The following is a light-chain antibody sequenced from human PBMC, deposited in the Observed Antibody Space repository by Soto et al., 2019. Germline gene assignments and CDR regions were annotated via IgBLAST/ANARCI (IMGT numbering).Light chain of an antibody. CDR2: YVD. J-gene: IGLJ1*01. Sequence: QSVLTQPASVSGSPGQSITISCTGTSRDVGAYHCVSWYLQYPDKAPQLLIYYVDHRPAGVSSRFSGSKSGNTASLTISGLQAEDEGDYYCCSYADGSIYFFGTGPKV. V-gene: IGLV2-14*03. CDR3: CSYADGSIYF. CDR1: SRDVGAYHC.